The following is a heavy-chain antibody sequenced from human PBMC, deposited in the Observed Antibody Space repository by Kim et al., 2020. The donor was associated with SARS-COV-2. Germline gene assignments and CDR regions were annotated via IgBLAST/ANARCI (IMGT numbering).Heavy chain of an antibody. CDR3: AKDIDYEGYFDY. CDR2: ISWNSGSI. Sequence: GGSLRLSCAASGFTFDDYAMHWVRQAPGKGLEWVSGISWNSGSIGYADSVKGRFTISRDNAKNSLYLQMNSLRAEDTALYYCAKDIDYEGYFDYWGQGTLVTVSS. J-gene: IGHJ4*02. V-gene: IGHV3-9*01. CDR1: GFTFDDYA. D-gene: IGHD3-22*01.